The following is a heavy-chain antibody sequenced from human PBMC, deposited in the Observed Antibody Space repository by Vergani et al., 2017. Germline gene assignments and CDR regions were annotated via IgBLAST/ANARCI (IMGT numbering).Heavy chain of an antibody. Sequence: LVESGGGLVQPGGSLRLSCAASSFSVSSHYMTWVRQAPGKGLEWVSTINIGGRTSYADSVKGRLTLTRDDSKNTLHLQMNSLRPEDTAVYYCARSSGTRKYQLRLGYFQHWGQGTLVTVSS. D-gene: IGHD2-2*01. J-gene: IGHJ1*01. CDR2: INIGGRT. CDR1: SFSVSSHY. CDR3: ARSSGTRKYQLRLGYFQH. V-gene: IGHV3-66*02.